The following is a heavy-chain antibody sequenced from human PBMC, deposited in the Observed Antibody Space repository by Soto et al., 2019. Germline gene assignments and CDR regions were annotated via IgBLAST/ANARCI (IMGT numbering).Heavy chain of an antibody. V-gene: IGHV4-31*02. J-gene: IGHJ4*02. D-gene: IGHD1-26*01. CDR1: GASTGSHYH. CDR3: ALALGPTTGLDY. Sequence: SETLSLTCSVSGASTGSHYHWTLIRQPPGKGLEWMGYIFNSGTTFYNPSLTSRLSISMDTPGNHFSLELRSVTAADTAVYYCALALGPTTGLDYWGQGTLVTVSS. CDR2: IFNSGTT.